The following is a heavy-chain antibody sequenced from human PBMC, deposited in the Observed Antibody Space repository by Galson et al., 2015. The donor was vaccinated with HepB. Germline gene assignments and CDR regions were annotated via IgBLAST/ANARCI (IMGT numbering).Heavy chain of an antibody. CDR1: GGSISSYY. CDR3: ARSLGYSYAFDY. J-gene: IGHJ4*02. CDR2: IYYSGST. D-gene: IGHD5-18*01. V-gene: IGHV4-59*01. Sequence: ETLSLTCTVSGGSISSYYWSWIRQPPGKGLEWIGYIYYSGSTNYNPSLKSRVTISVDTSKNQFSLKLSSVTAADTAVYYCARSLGYSYAFDYWGQGTLVTVSS.